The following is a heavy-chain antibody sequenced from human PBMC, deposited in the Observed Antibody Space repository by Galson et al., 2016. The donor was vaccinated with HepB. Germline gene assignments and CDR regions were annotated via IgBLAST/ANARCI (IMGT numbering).Heavy chain of an antibody. CDR3: ARDRGPFDAFDI. Sequence: SLRLSCAASGFTFSSYGMHWVRQAPGKGLEWVAVISIDGTKTYYADSVKGRFTISRDSSRNTLSLHLNSLRAEDTAVYYCARDRGPFDAFDIWGRGTMVTVSS. J-gene: IGHJ3*02. D-gene: IGHD3-10*01. CDR1: GFTFSSYG. CDR2: ISIDGTKT. V-gene: IGHV3-30*04.